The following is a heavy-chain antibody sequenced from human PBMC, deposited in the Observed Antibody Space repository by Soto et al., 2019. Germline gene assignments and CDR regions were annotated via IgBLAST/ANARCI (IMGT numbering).Heavy chain of an antibody. CDR3: ARSMDTGYYYYGMDV. CDR1: GASITSYY. CDR2: IYYSGST. V-gene: IGHV4-59*01. Sequence: SETLSLTCTVSGASITSYYWSWIRQPPGKGLEWIAYIYYSGSTNYNPSLKSRVTISIDTSRTQFSLKLSSVTAADTAMYYCARSMDTGYYYYGMDVWGQGTTVTVSS. J-gene: IGHJ6*02.